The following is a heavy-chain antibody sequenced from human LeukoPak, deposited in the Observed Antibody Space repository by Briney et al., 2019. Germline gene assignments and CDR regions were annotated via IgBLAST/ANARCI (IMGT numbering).Heavy chain of an antibody. D-gene: IGHD6-13*01. CDR2: IRYDGSNK. Sequence: GGSLRLSCAASGFTFSSYGMHWVRQAPGKGLEWVAFIRYDGSNKYYADSVKGRFTISRDNSKNTLYLQMNSLRAEDTAVYYCAKDHSSSWYSDYWGQGTLVTVSS. J-gene: IGHJ4*02. CDR3: AKDHSSSWYSDY. V-gene: IGHV3-30*02. CDR1: GFTFSSYG.